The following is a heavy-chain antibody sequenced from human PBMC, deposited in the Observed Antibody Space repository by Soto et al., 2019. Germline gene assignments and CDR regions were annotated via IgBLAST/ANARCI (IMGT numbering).Heavy chain of an antibody. V-gene: IGHV3-49*03. CDR2: IRSKAYGGTI. CDR3: TRDQAGVVVVAATPVGYYYGMDV. D-gene: IGHD2-15*01. CDR1: GFTFGDYA. Sequence: PGGSLRLSCTASGFTFGDYAMSWFRQAPGKGLEWVGFIRSKAYGGTIEYAASVKGRFTISRDDSKSIAYLQMNSLKTEDTAVYYCTRDQAGVVVVAATPVGYYYGMDVWGQGTTVTVS. J-gene: IGHJ6*02.